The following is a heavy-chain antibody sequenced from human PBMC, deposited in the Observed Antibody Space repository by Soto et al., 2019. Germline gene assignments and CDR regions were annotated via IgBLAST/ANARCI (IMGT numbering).Heavy chain of an antibody. CDR3: TTSPWLDASYYYYGMDV. CDR1: GFTFSSYA. CDR2: IKSKTDGGTT. Sequence: PGGSLRLSCAASGFTFSSYAMSWVRQAPGKGLEWVGRIKSKTDGGTTGYAAPVKGRFTISRDDSKNTLYLQMNSLKTEDTAVYYCTTSPWLDASYYYYGMDVWGQGTTVTVSS. V-gene: IGHV3-15*01. J-gene: IGHJ6*02. D-gene: IGHD3-9*01.